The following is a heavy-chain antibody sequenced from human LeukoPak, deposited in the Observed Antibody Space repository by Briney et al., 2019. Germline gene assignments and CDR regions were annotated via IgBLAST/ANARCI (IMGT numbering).Heavy chain of an antibody. D-gene: IGHD6-13*01. CDR2: IYYSGST. V-gene: IGHV4-59*01. Sequence: TSETLSLTCTVSGGSISSYYWSLIRQPPGKGLEWIGYIYYSGSTNYNPSLKSRVTISVDTSKNQFSLKLSSVTAADTAVYYCAREGSSWYSADYWGQGTLVTVSS. CDR3: AREGSSWYSADY. J-gene: IGHJ4*02. CDR1: GGSISSYY.